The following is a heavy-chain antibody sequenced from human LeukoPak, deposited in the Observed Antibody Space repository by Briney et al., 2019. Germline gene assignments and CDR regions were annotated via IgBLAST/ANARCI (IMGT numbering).Heavy chain of an antibody. V-gene: IGHV4-31*03. J-gene: IGHJ5*02. Sequence: SETLSLTCTVSGGSVSSGGYYWSWIRQHPGKGLEWIGYIYYSGSTYYNPSLKSRVTISVDTSKNQFSLKLSSVTAADTAVYYCAREPCSSTSCYYNWFDPWGQGTLVTVSS. D-gene: IGHD2-2*01. CDR1: GGSVSSGGYY. CDR2: IYYSGST. CDR3: AREPCSSTSCYYNWFDP.